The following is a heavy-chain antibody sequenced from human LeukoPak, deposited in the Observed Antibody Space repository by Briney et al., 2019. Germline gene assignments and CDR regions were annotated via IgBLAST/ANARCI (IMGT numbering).Heavy chain of an antibody. Sequence: GGSLRLSCAASGFTVSSSYMSWVRQAPGKGLEWVSVIYSGGDTYYADSVKGRFTISRDNSKNMVYLQMNSLRAEDTALYYCARAGLYNWNYEGTAYFDYWGQGTLVTVSS. CDR3: ARAGLYNWNYEGTAYFDY. V-gene: IGHV3-66*01. CDR1: GFTVSSSY. J-gene: IGHJ4*02. D-gene: IGHD1-7*01. CDR2: IYSGGDT.